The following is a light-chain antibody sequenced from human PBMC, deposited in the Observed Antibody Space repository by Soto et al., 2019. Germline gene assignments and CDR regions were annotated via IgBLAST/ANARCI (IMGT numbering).Light chain of an antibody. CDR2: PAS. J-gene: IGKJ1*01. Sequence: DIQMTQSPSSISASVGDRVTITCRASQPISSWLAWYQQVPGQAPYLLIYPASTLQSGVPSRFSGRGSGTDFTLTINSLQPEDFATYYCQQGYNFPRAFGQGTRVEI. V-gene: IGKV1-12*01. CDR1: QPISSW. CDR3: QQGYNFPRA.